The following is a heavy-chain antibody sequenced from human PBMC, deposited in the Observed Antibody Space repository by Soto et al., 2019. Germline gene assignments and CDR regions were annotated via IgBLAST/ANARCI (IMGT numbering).Heavy chain of an antibody. CDR3: ARDGYDGSGSPYPAY. CDR2: IYYLGST. CDR1: GGSMSEYF. Sequence: LSLTCSVSGGSMSEYFWSWIRQSPGKGLEWVGYIYYLGSTDYNPPLKSRVTISVDTSKRQFSLRLTSVTAADTAVYYCARDGYDGSGSPYPAYWGPGTQVTVPQ. D-gene: IGHD3-10*01. V-gene: IGHV4-59*01. J-gene: IGHJ4*02.